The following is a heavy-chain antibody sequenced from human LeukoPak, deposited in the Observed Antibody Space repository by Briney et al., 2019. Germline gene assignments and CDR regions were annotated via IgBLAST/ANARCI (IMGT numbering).Heavy chain of an antibody. D-gene: IGHD6-19*01. CDR1: GGSISSSSYY. V-gene: IGHV4-39*01. CDR2: IYYSGST. J-gene: IGHJ4*02. Sequence: SETLSLTCTVSGGSISSSSYYWGWIRQPPGKGLEWIGSIYYSGSTYYNPSLKSRVTISVDTSKNQFSLKLSSVTAADTAVYYCARLNPLGYSSGWYPDYWGQGTLVAVSS. CDR3: ARLNPLGYSSGWYPDY.